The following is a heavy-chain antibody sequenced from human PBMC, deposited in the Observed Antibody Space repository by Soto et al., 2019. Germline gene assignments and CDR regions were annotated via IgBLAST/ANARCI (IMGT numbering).Heavy chain of an antibody. CDR1: GGSFSGHY. D-gene: IGHD3-10*01. CDR3: AREVLWFGEFLAGMDV. Sequence: SETLSLTCAVYGGSFSGHYWTWVRQPPGKGLEWIGEINHSGSATYNPPLKSRVTISVDTSKNQFSLKLSSVTAADTAVYYCAREVLWFGEFLAGMDVWGQGTTVTVSS. CDR2: INHSGSA. V-gene: IGHV4-34*01. J-gene: IGHJ6*02.